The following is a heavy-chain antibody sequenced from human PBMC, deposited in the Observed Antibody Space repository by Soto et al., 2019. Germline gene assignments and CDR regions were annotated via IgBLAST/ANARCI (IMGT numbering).Heavy chain of an antibody. V-gene: IGHV3-74*01. J-gene: IGHJ6*02. CDR1: GFTFGSYW. CDR2: IDSDGSST. Sequence: EVQLVESGGGLVPTGGSLRVSCAASGFTFGSYWMNWVRQAPGKGLVWVSRIDSDGSSTTYADSVKGRFTTSRDNAKNTLYLQMSSLRDEDTAVYYCARGRPYGMDVWGQWTTVTVSS. CDR3: ARGRPYGMDV.